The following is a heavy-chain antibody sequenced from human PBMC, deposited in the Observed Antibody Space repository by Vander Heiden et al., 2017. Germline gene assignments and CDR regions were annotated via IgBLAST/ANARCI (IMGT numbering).Heavy chain of an antibody. D-gene: IGHD1-26*01. CDR2: IYYSVNT. J-gene: IGHJ4*02. V-gene: IGHV4-59*01. CDR3: ARGVGALAY. Sequence: QVQLQESCLGLVKPSETLFLNCPVSGGPISNYYWSWIRQPPGKGLEWIRYIYYSVNTNYNSSLKSRVSISIDTSTNQFSLMLTSVTAADTAVYYCARGVGALAYWGQGMSVTVSS. CDR1: GGPISNYY.